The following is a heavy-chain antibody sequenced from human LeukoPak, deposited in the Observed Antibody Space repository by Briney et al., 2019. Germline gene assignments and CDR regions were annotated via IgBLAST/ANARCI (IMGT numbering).Heavy chain of an antibody. V-gene: IGHV1-18*01. CDR1: GYTFTSYG. CDR2: ISAYNGNT. Sequence: ASVKVSCKASGYTFTSYGISWVRQAPGQGLEWMGWISAYNGNTNYAQKLQGRVTMTTDTSTSTAYMELRSLRSDDTAVYYCAQKKTGAFPFDYWGQGTLVTVSS. J-gene: IGHJ4*02. D-gene: IGHD1-1*01. CDR3: AQKKTGAFPFDY.